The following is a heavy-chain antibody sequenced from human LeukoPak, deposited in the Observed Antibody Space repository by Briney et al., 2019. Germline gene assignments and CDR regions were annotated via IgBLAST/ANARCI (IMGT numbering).Heavy chain of an antibody. CDR3: ARENSGSYREFDY. CDR2: IYTSGST. D-gene: IGHD1-26*01. V-gene: IGHV4-4*07. CDR1: GGSISSYY. J-gene: IGHJ4*02. Sequence: KPSETLSLTCTVSGGSISSYYWSWIRQPAGKGLEWIGRIYTSGSTNYNASLKGRVSMSVDTSKNQFSLKLSSVPAADTAVFYCARENSGSYREFDYWGQGTLVTVSS.